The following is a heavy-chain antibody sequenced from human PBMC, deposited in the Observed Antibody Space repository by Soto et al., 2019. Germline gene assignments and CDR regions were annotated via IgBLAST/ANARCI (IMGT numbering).Heavy chain of an antibody. J-gene: IGHJ5*02. CDR3: ARVGGTPYNWFDP. Sequence: KTSETLSLTCAVSGGSISRGDYLWSWIRQSPGKGLEWIAYMYHSGSAYYNPSLRGRVTISVDTSKNQLSLNLTSVTAADTAVYYCARVGGTPYNWFDPWGPGILVTVSS. CDR1: GGSISRGDYL. CDR2: MYHSGSA. D-gene: IGHD1-1*01. V-gene: IGHV4-30-2*06.